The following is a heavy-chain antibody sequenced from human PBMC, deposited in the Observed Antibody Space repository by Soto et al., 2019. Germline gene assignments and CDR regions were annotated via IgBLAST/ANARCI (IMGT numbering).Heavy chain of an antibody. V-gene: IGHV1-18*01. Sequence: GPGVKKPGASVKVSCKTSGYTFTTYGISWVRQAPGQGLEWTGWITVDSGATNSAQKNQGRGTMTTHTCTTTAYMESRSLRSDDTAVYYCARDRDGYTYGFNYWGQGSPVTVSS. D-gene: IGHD5-12*01. CDR1: GYTFTTYG. J-gene: IGHJ4*02. CDR3: ARDRDGYTYGFNY. CDR2: ITVDSGAT.